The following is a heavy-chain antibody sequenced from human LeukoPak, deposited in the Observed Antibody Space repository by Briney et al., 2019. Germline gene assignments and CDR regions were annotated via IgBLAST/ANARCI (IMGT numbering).Heavy chain of an antibody. Sequence: PGRSLRLSCAASGFTFSSYGMHWVRQAPGKGLEWVAVISYDGSNKYYADSVKGRFTISRDNSKNTLYLQMNSLRAEDTAVYYCAKVSSSKDAFYIWGQGTMVTVSS. V-gene: IGHV3-30*18. CDR2: ISYDGSNK. J-gene: IGHJ3*02. D-gene: IGHD6-13*01. CDR3: AKVSSSKDAFYI. CDR1: GFTFSSYG.